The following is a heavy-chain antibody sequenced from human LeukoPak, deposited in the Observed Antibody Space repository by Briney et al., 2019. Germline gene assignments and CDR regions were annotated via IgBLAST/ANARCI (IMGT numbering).Heavy chain of an antibody. D-gene: IGHD6-13*01. CDR2: ISSSGGTI. J-gene: IGHJ1*01. CDR1: GFTFIDNY. CDR3: ARDYLYSNTCAGC. Sequence: RGSLRLSSAASGFTFIDNYMSWMRQAPGNGLGGVSYISSSGGTIYYTDTVKGRVTTSTDTTKNSLYLQMNSVSVEDTAVYYCARDYLYSNTCAGCWGQGTLVTVSS. V-gene: IGHV3-11*04.